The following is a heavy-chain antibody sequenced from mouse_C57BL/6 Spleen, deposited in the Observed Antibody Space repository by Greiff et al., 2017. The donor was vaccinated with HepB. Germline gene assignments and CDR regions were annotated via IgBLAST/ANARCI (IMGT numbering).Heavy chain of an antibody. D-gene: IGHD6-2*01. Sequence: EVQLVESGGDLVKPGGSLKLSCAASGFTFSSYGMSWVRQTPDKRLEWVATISSGGSYTYYPDSVKGRFTISRDNAKNTLYLQMSSLTSEDTAMYYCARHVSSYAMDYWGQGTSVTVSS. CDR1: GFTFSSYG. J-gene: IGHJ4*01. V-gene: IGHV5-6*01. CDR3: ARHVSSYAMDY. CDR2: ISSGGSYT.